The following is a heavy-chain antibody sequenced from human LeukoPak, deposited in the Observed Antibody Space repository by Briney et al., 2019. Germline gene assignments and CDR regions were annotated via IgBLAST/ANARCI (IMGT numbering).Heavy chain of an antibody. Sequence: GGSLRLSCAASGFTVSSNYMSWVRQAPGKGPEWVSLIYSSGSTYYTNSVKGRFTISRDNSQNTLYLQMNSLSAEDTAVYYCARTSLSGDGYKVGYFDYWGQGTLVTVSS. CDR2: IYSSGST. CDR1: GFTVSSNY. D-gene: IGHD5-24*01. CDR3: ARTSLSGDGYKVGYFDY. V-gene: IGHV3-53*01. J-gene: IGHJ4*02.